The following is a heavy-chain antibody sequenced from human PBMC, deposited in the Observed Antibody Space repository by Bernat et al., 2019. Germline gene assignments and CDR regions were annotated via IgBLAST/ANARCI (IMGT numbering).Heavy chain of an antibody. D-gene: IGHD6-13*01. V-gene: IGHV1-18*01. Sequence: QVQLVQSGAEVKKPVASVKVSCQASGYTFTSNGISWVRQAPGHGLEWMGWISGYNGKTTYAQKLQGRVTMTADTSYGTAYVERRRLRSDDTAVYDCARDETAEAAGTFDY. CDR2: ISGYNGKT. J-gene: IGHJ5*01. CDR3: ARDETAEAAGTFDY. CDR1: GYTFTSNG.